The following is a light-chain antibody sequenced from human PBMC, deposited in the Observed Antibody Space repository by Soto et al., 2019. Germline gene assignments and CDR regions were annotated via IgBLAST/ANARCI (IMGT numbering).Light chain of an antibody. V-gene: IGLV2-23*02. Sequence: QSALTQPASVSGSPGQSITISCTGTSSDVGSYNLVSWYQQHPGKAPKLMIYEVSKRPSGVSNRFSGSKSGNTASLTISGLQAEDEADYYCCSYAGIPLYVFGTGTKVTVL. CDR1: SSDVGSYNL. CDR2: EVS. J-gene: IGLJ1*01. CDR3: CSYAGIPLYV.